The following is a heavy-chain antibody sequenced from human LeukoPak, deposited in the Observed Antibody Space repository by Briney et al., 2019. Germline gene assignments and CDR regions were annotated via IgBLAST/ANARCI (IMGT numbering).Heavy chain of an antibody. D-gene: IGHD5-18*01. Sequence: KPSETLSLTCTVSGGSISSYYWSWIRQPPGKGLEWIGYIYYSGSTNYNPSLKSRVTISVDTSKNQFSLKLSSVTAADTAVYYCARGGYSYGYYGMDVWAQGTTVTVSS. J-gene: IGHJ6*02. V-gene: IGHV4-59*01. CDR2: IYYSGST. CDR1: GGSISSYY. CDR3: ARGGYSYGYYGMDV.